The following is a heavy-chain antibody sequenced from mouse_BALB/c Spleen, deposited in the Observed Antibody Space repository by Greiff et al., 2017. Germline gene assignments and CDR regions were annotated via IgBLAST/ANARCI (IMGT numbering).Heavy chain of an antibody. CDR3: ARHGAAGYYFDY. Sequence: EVKLMESGGDLVKPGGSLKLSCAASGFTFSSYGMSWVRQTPDKRLEWVATISSGGSYTYYPDSVKGRFTISRDNAKNTLYLQMSSLKSEDTAMYYCARHGAAGYYFDYWGQGTTLTVSS. V-gene: IGHV5-6*01. CDR1: GFTFSSYG. CDR2: ISSGGSYT. J-gene: IGHJ2*01.